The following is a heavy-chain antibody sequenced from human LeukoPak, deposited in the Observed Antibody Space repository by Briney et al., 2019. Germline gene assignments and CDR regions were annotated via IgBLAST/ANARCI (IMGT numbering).Heavy chain of an antibody. Sequence: SQTLSLTCAISGDSVSSNSASWHWIRQSPSRGLEWLGRTYYRSKWGNNYAVSVKSRITINPDTSKNQFSLQLKSVTSEDTAVYYCAREGGISYMIGYWGQGTLVTVSS. CDR2: TYYRSKWGN. V-gene: IGHV6-1*01. CDR1: GDSVSSNSAS. CDR3: AREGGISYMIGY. J-gene: IGHJ4*02. D-gene: IGHD3-16*02.